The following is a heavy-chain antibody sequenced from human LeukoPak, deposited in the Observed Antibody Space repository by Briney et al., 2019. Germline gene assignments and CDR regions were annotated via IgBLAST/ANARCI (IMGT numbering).Heavy chain of an antibody. V-gene: IGHV1-18*01. CDR1: GYTFTSYD. CDR3: ARGHYSSGYSFDY. Sequence: ASVKVSCKASGYTFTSYDINWVRQATGQGLEWMGWMNPNSGNTNYAQKLQGRVTMTTDTSTSTAYMELRSLTSDDTAVYYCARGHYSSGYSFDYWGQGTLVTVSS. J-gene: IGHJ4*02. D-gene: IGHD3-22*01. CDR2: MNPNSGNT.